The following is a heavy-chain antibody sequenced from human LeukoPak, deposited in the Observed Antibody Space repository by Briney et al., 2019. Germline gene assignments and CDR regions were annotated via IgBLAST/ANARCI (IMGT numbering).Heavy chain of an antibody. CDR3: ARGAMAAAGNFDY. J-gene: IGHJ4*02. V-gene: IGHV4-59*01. CDR2: IYYSGST. Sequence: PSETLSLTCTVSGGSISSYYWSWIRQPPGKGLEWIGYIYYSGSTNYNPSLKSRVTIPVDTSKNQFSLKLSSVTAADTAVYYCARGAMAAAGNFDYWGQGTLVTVSS. CDR1: GGSISSYY. D-gene: IGHD6-13*01.